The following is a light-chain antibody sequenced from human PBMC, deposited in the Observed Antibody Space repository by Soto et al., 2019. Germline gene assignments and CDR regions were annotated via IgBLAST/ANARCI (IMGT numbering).Light chain of an antibody. Sequence: ESVLTQSPATLSLSPGERASLSCRASESIASNFLAWYQQRPGQAPRLLIYGASRRATGIPDRFSGSGSGTDFTLTISRLEPEDFAGYYCQQYGSSPLYTFGQGTKLEIK. V-gene: IGKV3-20*01. CDR1: ESIASNF. J-gene: IGKJ2*01. CDR2: GAS. CDR3: QQYGSSPLYT.